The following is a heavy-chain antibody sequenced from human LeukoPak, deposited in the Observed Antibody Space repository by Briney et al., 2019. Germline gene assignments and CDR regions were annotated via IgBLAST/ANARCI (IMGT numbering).Heavy chain of an antibody. D-gene: IGHD3-10*01. J-gene: IGHJ4*02. Sequence: GESLKISCKASGYTFTHQWIGWVRQTSGSGLEWMGIIYPRDSDTRYSPSFQGHVTISADTSINTAYLERSRLEASDTGIYYCARHLDVIGAIWGQGTLVTVSS. CDR2: IYPRDSDT. CDR3: ARHLDVIGAI. V-gene: IGHV5-51*01. CDR1: GYTFTHQW.